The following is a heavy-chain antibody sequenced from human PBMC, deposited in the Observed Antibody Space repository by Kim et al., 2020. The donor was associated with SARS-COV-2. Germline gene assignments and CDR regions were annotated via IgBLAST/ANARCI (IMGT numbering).Heavy chain of an antibody. CDR2: IWYDGSNK. D-gene: IGHD2-2*01. J-gene: IGHJ4*02. Sequence: GGSLRLTCAASGFTFSSYGMHWVRQAPGKGLEWVAVIWYDGSNKYYADSVKGRFTISRDNSKNTLYLQMNSLRAEDTAVYYCARGDQVVPAAIPDYWGQGTLVTVSS. CDR1: GFTFSSYG. V-gene: IGHV3-33*01. CDR3: ARGDQVVPAAIPDY.